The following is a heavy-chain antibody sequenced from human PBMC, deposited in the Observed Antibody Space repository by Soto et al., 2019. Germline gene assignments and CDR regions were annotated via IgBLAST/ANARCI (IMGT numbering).Heavy chain of an antibody. V-gene: IGHV4-31*03. D-gene: IGHD3-16*01. Sequence: SETLSLTCTVSGGSISSGGYYWSWIRQHPGKGLEWTGYIYYSGSTYYNPSLKSRVTISVDTSKNQFSLKLSSVAAADTAVYYCARDGVSVHAFDIWGQGTMVTVSS. CDR3: ARDGVSVHAFDI. CDR1: GGSISSGGYY. J-gene: IGHJ3*02. CDR2: IYYSGST.